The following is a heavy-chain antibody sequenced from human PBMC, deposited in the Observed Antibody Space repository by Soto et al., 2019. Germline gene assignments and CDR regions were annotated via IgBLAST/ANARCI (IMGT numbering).Heavy chain of an antibody. V-gene: IGHV1-3*01. CDR1: GYTFTSYA. Sequence: GASVKVSCKASGYTFTSYAMHWVRQAPGQRLEWMGWINAGNGNTKYSQKFQGRVTITRDTSASTAYMELSSLRSEDTAVYYCARDPYSNGWFQLPTTRFDPWGQGTLVTVSS. CDR2: INAGNGNT. D-gene: IGHD6-19*01. CDR3: ARDPYSNGWFQLPTTRFDP. J-gene: IGHJ5*02.